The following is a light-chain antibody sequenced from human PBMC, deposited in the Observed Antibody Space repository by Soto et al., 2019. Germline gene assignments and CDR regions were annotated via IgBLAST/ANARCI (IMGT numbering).Light chain of an antibody. CDR3: SSYTSSSTLV. CDR2: EVS. Sequence: QSALTQPASVSGSPGQAITISCAGTSSDIGSYDFVSWHQQHPGKAPKLMIYEVSNRPSGISNRFSGSKSGNTASLTLSGLQAEDEADYYCSSYTSSSTLVFGGGTKLTVL. CDR1: SSDIGSYDF. V-gene: IGLV2-14*01. J-gene: IGLJ2*01.